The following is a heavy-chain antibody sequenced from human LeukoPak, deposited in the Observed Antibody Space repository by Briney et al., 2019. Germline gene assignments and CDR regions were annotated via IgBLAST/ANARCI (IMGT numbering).Heavy chain of an antibody. CDR1: GGSISSGSYY. J-gene: IGHJ4*02. V-gene: IGHV4-61*02. Sequence: PSQTLSLTCTVSGGSISSGSYYWSWIRQPAGKGLEWIGRIYTSGSTNYNPSLKSRVTISVDTSKNQFSLKLSSVTAADTAVYYCARDHDGDYWYYFYYWGQGTLVTVSS. D-gene: IGHD4-17*01. CDR2: IYTSGST. CDR3: ARDHDGDYWYYFYY.